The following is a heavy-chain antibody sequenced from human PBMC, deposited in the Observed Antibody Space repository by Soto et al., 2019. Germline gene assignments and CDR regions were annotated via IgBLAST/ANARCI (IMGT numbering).Heavy chain of an antibody. D-gene: IGHD5-12*01. Sequence: DVQLLESGGNLVQPAASLRLSCAASGFIFSNYAMSWVRQAPGKGLESVSLIRGSGGPTNYADSVKGRFTVSRDNSKNILLLQMNSLRAEDTAVYYCVKDFRVGYDWTHDWGQGTLVTVSS. V-gene: IGHV3-23*01. J-gene: IGHJ4*02. CDR3: VKDFRVGYDWTHD. CDR1: GFIFSNYA. CDR2: IRGSGGPT.